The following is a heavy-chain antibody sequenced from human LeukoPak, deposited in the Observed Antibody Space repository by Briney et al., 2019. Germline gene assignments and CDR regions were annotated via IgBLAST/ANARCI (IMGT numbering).Heavy chain of an antibody. V-gene: IGHV4-39*01. Sequence: SETLSLTCTVSGGCISSSSYYWGWIRQPPGEGLEWIGSIFYSGGTYYNPSLMSRVTISVDTSKNQFSLKLNSVTAADTAVYYCARRGYTYGQFDYWGQGTLVTVSS. CDR2: IFYSGGT. CDR3: ARRGYTYGQFDY. CDR1: GGCISSSSYY. D-gene: IGHD5-18*01. J-gene: IGHJ4*02.